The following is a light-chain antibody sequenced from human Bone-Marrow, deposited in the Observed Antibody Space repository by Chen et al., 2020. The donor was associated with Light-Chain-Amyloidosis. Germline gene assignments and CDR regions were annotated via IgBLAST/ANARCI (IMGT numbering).Light chain of an antibody. J-gene: IGLJ1*01. V-gene: IGLV2-14*01. CDR1: SVDVRTYNY. CDR2: AVS. Sequence: QSALTQPASVSGSPGQSITISCTGTSVDVRTYNYVSWYQQHPGKAPKVMIYAVSNRPSGVSNRFSGSKSGNTASLTISGLQAEDEADYYCSAFTSSSSYVFGPGTKVTVL. CDR3: SAFTSSSSYV.